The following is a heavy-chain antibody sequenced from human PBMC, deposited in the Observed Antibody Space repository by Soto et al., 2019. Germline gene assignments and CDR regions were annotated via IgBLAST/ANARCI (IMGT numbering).Heavy chain of an antibody. D-gene: IGHD2-2*01. CDR2: SHHSGST. V-gene: IGHV4-34*01. J-gene: IGHJ6*02. Sequence: SETQSLSCAFYVGSVIGCYWSGMREPPGNWLEGIVESHHSGSTNYNPSLKSRWSRTVETSKNQFSLKLSSVTAADTAVYYCARVPARLVGYYGMDVWGQGTTVTVS. CDR1: VGSVIGCY. CDR3: ARVPARLVGYYGMDV.